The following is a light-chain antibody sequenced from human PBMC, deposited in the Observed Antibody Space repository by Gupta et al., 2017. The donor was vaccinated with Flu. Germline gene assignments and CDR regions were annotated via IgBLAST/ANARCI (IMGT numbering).Light chain of an antibody. Sequence: EIVMTQSPATLSVSPGERATLSCRASQSVSSNLAWYQQKPGQAPRLLIYGASTRATDIPARFSGSGAGTEFTLTISSRQSEDFAVYYCQQYNDWPPRWTFGQGTKVEIK. CDR2: GAS. CDR3: QQYNDWPPRWT. CDR1: QSVSSN. J-gene: IGKJ1*01. V-gene: IGKV3-15*01.